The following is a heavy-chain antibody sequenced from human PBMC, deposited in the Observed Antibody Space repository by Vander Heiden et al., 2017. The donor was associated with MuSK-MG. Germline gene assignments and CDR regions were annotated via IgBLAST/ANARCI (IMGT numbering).Heavy chain of an antibody. V-gene: IGHV1-8*01. Sequence: QVQLVQSGAEMKKPGASVKVSCKTSGYSFRNYDMHWVRQATGQGLEWIGWMNPSTGNTGYAQKFQGRVTMTRDTSLSAAYMDLRSLISEDTAVYYCARRSVTGYYPSFDAWGQGTLVTVSS. J-gene: IGHJ5*02. CDR1: GYSFRNYD. D-gene: IGHD3-9*01. CDR2: MNPSTGNT. CDR3: ARRSVTGYYPSFDA.